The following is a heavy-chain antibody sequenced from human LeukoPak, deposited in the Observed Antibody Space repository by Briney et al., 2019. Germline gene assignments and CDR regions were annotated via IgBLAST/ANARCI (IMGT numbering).Heavy chain of an antibody. Sequence: PGGSLRLSCAASGFTFDDYGMSWVRQAPGKGLEWVSGINWNGGSTGYADSVKGRFTISRDNAKNSLYLQMNSLRAEDTAVYYCASGIAAGNGFDYWGQGTLVTVSS. V-gene: IGHV3-20*04. J-gene: IGHJ4*02. CDR1: GFTFDDYG. CDR3: ASGIAAGNGFDY. D-gene: IGHD6-13*01. CDR2: INWNGGST.